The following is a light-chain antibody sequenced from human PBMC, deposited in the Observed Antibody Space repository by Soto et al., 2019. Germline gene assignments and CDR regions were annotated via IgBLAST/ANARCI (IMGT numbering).Light chain of an antibody. CDR3: QTWDTGIRV. Sequence: QSVLTQSPSASASLGASVKLTCTLSSGHSNYVIAWHQQQPEKGPRYLMKLNSDGSHSKGDGIPDRFSGSSSGAERYLTNSSLQSEDEADYYCQTWDTGIRVFGGGTKLTVL. CDR2: LNSDGSH. CDR1: SGHSNYV. V-gene: IGLV4-69*01. J-gene: IGLJ2*01.